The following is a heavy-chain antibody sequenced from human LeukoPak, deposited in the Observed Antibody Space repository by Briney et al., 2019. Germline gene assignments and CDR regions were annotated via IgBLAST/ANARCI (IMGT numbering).Heavy chain of an antibody. V-gene: IGHV1-24*01. J-gene: IGHJ6*03. CDR2: FDPEDDEK. CDR3: ATGLPSPYYYLAF. Sequence: GASVKVSCKVSGYTHTELSMHWIRQPPGKGLEWMGGFDPEDDEKNYAQNFQSRITMTADTSTDTAYMELGSLTSADTAIYYCATGLPSPYYYLAFWGKGTAVTVSS. CDR1: GYTHTELS.